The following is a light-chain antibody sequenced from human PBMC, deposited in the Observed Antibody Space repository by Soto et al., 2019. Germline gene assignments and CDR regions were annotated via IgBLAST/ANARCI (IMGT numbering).Light chain of an antibody. J-gene: IGLJ2*01. V-gene: IGLV1-44*01. CDR1: SSNVGSNS. CDR3: AAWDDSLLGQVV. Sequence: QSVLTQPPSTSGIPGQRVTISCSGSSSNVGSNSVNWYQQLPGAAPKLLIYNDDQRPSGVPARVSGSKSGTSASLAISGLQSEDEADYYCAAWDDSLLGQVVFGGVTKLTVL. CDR2: NDD.